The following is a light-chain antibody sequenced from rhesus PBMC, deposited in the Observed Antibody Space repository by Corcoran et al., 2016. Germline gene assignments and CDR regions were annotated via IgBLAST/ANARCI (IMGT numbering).Light chain of an antibody. CDR3: QQYASSPYG. Sequence: DIQMTQSPSSLSASVGDTVTITRRASQTISSLLAWYQQKTGKAPDLLIYKASNLQSGVPSRFSGSGSGTDFTLTIRSLQSENFATYCCQQYASSPYGFGQRTKVEI. CDR2: KAS. J-gene: IGKJ2*01. V-gene: IGKV1-22*01. CDR1: QTISSL.